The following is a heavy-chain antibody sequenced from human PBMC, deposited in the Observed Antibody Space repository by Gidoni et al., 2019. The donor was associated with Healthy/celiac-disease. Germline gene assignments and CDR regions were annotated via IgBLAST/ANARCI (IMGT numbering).Heavy chain of an antibody. V-gene: IGHV3-7*01. D-gene: IGHD3-22*01. Sequence: EVQLVESGGGLVQPGGSLRLSCAASGFTFSSSWRSWVRPAPGKGLEWVANIKQDGSEKYYVDSVKGRFTISRDNAKNSLYLQMNSLRAEDTAVYYCARDGYYDSSGYYSDAFDIWGQGTMVTVSS. CDR1: GFTFSSSW. CDR2: IKQDGSEK. J-gene: IGHJ3*02. CDR3: ARDGYYDSSGYYSDAFDI.